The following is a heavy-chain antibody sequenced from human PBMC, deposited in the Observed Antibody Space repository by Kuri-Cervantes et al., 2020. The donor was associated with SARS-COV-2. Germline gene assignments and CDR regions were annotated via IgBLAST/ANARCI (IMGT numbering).Heavy chain of an antibody. Sequence: LSLTCAAPGFTFSSYSMNWVRQAPGKGLEWVSYISSSSSTIYYADSVKGRFTISRDNAKNLLYLQMNSLRDEDTAVYYCARDPSFGYYDSSGYYYWGGVFDYWGQGTLVTVSS. CDR1: GFTFSSYS. CDR3: ARDPSFGYYDSSGYYYWGGVFDY. V-gene: IGHV3-48*02. J-gene: IGHJ4*02. CDR2: ISSSSSTI. D-gene: IGHD3-22*01.